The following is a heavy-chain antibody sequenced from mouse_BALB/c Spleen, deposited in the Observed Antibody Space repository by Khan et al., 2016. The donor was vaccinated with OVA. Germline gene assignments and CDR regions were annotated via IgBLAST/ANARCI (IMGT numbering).Heavy chain of an antibody. CDR3: ARIYRSDFDY. Sequence: EVQLQESGPELVKPGASVKISCKASGYSFTGYFMNWVMQSHGKSLEWIGRINPHIGETFYNQKFKGKATLTVDESSSTAHMDLRSLASEDSAVYYCARIYRSDFDYWGQGTTLTVSS. J-gene: IGHJ2*01. CDR1: GYSFTGYF. CDR2: INPHIGET. D-gene: IGHD1-1*01. V-gene: IGHV1-20*02.